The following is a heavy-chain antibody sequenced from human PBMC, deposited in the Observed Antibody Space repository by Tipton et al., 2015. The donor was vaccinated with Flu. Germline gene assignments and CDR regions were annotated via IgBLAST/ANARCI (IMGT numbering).Heavy chain of an antibody. CDR3: AIPGGYHYDSSGYRYYYDMDV. CDR2: IYYSGST. V-gene: IGHV4-30-4*01. Sequence: TLSLTCTVSGGPISSGEYYWSWIRQPPGKGLEWIGYIYYSGSTYYNPSLKSRVIISIDTSKNQFSLKLGSVTAADTAMYYCAIPGGYHYDSSGYRYYYDMDVWGQGTTVTVSS. J-gene: IGHJ6*02. D-gene: IGHD3-22*01. CDR1: GGPISSGEYY.